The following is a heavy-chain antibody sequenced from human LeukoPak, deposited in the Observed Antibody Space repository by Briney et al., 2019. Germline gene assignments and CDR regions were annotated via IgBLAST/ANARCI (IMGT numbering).Heavy chain of an antibody. CDR2: IHPNDGST. Sequence: GSSVKVSCKASGGTFSSYAISWVRQAPGQGLEWMGVIHPNDGSTTYAQKFQGRIIMTSDTSTSTIYMELSSLRSDDTAVYYCARGDIDHWGQGTLVTVSS. J-gene: IGHJ5*02. CDR3: ARGDIDH. V-gene: IGHV1-46*01. CDR1: GGTFSSYA. D-gene: IGHD2-15*01.